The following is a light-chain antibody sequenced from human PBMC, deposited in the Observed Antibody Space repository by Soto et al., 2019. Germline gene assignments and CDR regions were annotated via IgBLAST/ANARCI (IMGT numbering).Light chain of an antibody. J-gene: IGKJ1*01. CDR2: WAS. Sequence: DILLTPSPDSLAVSLGERATINCKSSPSVLYSSNNKNYLAWYQQKPGQPPKLLIYWASTRESGVPDRFSGSGSGTDFTLTISSLQAEDVAVYYCQQYYSTPQTFGQGTKVDIK. CDR1: PSVLYSSNNKNY. V-gene: IGKV4-1*01. CDR3: QQYYSTPQT.